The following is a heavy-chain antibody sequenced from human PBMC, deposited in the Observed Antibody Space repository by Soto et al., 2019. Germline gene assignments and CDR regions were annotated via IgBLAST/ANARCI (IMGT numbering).Heavy chain of an antibody. CDR2: ISGSGNKT. CDR3: ARGPALRYYDMSGYRGSFEY. Sequence: EVQLLESGGGLVQPGGSLRLSCGVSGFTFSTYAMSWVRQAPGKGLEWVSAISGSGNKTFYADSVKGRFTISRDNSKNTLHLHMSSLRVEDTAVYYCARGPALRYYDMSGYRGSFEYWGLGTLVTVSS. CDR1: GFTFSTYA. J-gene: IGHJ4*02. V-gene: IGHV3-23*01. D-gene: IGHD3-22*01.